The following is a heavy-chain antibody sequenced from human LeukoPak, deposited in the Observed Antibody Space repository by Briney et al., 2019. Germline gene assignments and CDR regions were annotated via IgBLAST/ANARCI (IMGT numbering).Heavy chain of an antibody. CDR3: ARGIAAFDY. Sequence: SETLSLTCTVSGGSISSCYWSWIRQPAGKGLEWIGRFYTSGRSNYNPSLKSRVTMSVDTSKNQFSLKLCSVTATDTAVYYCARGIAAFDYWGQGTLVTVSS. J-gene: IGHJ4*02. D-gene: IGHD6-13*01. CDR2: FYTSGRS. CDR1: GGSISSCY. V-gene: IGHV4-4*07.